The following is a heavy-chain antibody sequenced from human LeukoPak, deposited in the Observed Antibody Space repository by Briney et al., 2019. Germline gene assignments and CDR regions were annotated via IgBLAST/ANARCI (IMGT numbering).Heavy chain of an antibody. Sequence: GGSLRLSCAASGFTFSSYWMSWVRQAPGEGLERVANIKQDGSEKYYVDSVKGRFTISRDNAKNSLYLQMNSLRAEDTAVYYCARDRFYSVVVTAFDYWGQGTLVTVSS. CDR2: IKQDGSEK. V-gene: IGHV3-7*01. D-gene: IGHD2-21*02. J-gene: IGHJ4*02. CDR3: ARDRFYSVVVTAFDY. CDR1: GFTFSSYW.